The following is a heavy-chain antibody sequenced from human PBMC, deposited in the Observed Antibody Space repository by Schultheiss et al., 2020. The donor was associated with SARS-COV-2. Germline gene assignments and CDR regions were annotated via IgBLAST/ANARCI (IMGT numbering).Heavy chain of an antibody. Sequence: SETLSLTCAVSGYSISSGYYWGWIRQPPGKGLEWIGSIYHSGSTYYNPSLKSRVTISVDTSKNQFSLKLSSVTAADTAVYYCARDAVQGYCSSTSCQQKPRARRGAYYYMDVWGKGTTVTVSS. D-gene: IGHD2-2*01. CDR3: ARDAVQGYCSSTSCQQKPRARRGAYYYMDV. V-gene: IGHV4-38-2*02. CDR1: GYSISSGYY. J-gene: IGHJ6*03. CDR2: IYHSGST.